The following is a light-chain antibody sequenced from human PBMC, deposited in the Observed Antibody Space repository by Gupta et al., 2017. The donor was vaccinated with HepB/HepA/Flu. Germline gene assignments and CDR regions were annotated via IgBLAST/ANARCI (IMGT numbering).Light chain of an antibody. V-gene: IGKV4-1*01. CDR3: QQYYRTPLT. CDR2: WAS. CDR1: QSVLYSSNNKSY. Sequence: DIVLTQSPDSVAVSLGERATINCKSSQSVLYSSNNKSYLGWYQQKAGQPPKLLIYWASNRESGVPDRFSGSGSGTDFTLTISSLQAEDVAVYYCQQYYRTPLTFGGGTKVEIK. J-gene: IGKJ4*01.